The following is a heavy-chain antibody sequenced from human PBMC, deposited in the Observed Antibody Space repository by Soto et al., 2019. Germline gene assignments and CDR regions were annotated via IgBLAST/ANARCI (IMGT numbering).Heavy chain of an antibody. Sequence: QVQLVQSGAEVKKPGASVKVSCKASGYTFTTYGLSWVRQAPGQGLEWMGWISAHNGNTNYARKFQGRLTMTTDTSTSTAYMELRSLRSDDTAVYFCARDTNYYGSGCCTLWGQGTLVTVSS. CDR1: GYTFTTYG. CDR3: ARDTNYYGSGCCTL. CDR2: ISAHNGNT. J-gene: IGHJ4*02. D-gene: IGHD3-22*01. V-gene: IGHV1-18*01.